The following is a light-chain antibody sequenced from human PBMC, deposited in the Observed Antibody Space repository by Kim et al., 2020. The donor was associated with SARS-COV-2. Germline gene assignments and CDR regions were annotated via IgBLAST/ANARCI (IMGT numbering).Light chain of an antibody. V-gene: IGLV3-19*01. J-gene: IGLJ3*02. CDR1: SLRRYY. Sequence: SSELTQDPAVSVALGQTVRITCQGDSLRRYYASWYQQKPGQAPVLLIYGKANRPSGLPDRFSGSSSGNTTSLTITGAQAEDEADYSCNSRDRSGKHMVFG. CDR2: GKA. CDR3: NSRDRSGKHMV.